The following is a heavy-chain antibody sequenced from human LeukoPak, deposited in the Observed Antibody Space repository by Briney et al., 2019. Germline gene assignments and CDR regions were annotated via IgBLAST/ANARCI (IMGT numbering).Heavy chain of an antibody. CDR1: GFTFSSYA. J-gene: IGHJ2*01. Sequence: GGSLRLSCAASGFTFSSYAMSWVRQAPGKGLEWVSAISGSGGSTYYADSVKGRFTISRDNSKNTLYLHVNTLRAEDTAIYYCAKDRTVGASYWYFDLWGRGTLVTVSS. V-gene: IGHV3-23*01. CDR3: AKDRTVGASYWYFDL. D-gene: IGHD1-26*01. CDR2: ISGSGGST.